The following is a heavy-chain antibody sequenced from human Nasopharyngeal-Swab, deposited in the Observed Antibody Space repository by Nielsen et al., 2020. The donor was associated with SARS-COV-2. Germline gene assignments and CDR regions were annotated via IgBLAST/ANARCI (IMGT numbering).Heavy chain of an antibody. CDR3: ARSPTYYDYVWGTPPSAFDI. CDR1: GGSINSYY. CDR2: IYYSGST. D-gene: IGHD3-16*01. V-gene: IGHV4-59*13. Sequence: SETLSLTCTVSGGSINSYYWRWIRQPPGKGLEWIGYIYYSGSTNYNPSLKSRVTISVDTSKNQFSLKLSSVTAADTAVYYWARSPTYYDYVWGTPPSAFDIWGQGTMVTVSS. J-gene: IGHJ3*02.